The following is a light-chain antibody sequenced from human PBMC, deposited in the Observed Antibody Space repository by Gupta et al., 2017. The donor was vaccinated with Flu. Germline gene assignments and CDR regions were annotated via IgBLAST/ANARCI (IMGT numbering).Light chain of an antibody. V-gene: IGLV3-19*01. CDR2: GEN. CDR3: NPRDITGDHVV. Sequence: SSELTQDPAVSVALGQTVTITCQGDGLRNYYASWHQQKPGQAPLLVMYGENNRPSGIPDRFSGSSSGDTASLTITGAQAGDEADYYCNPRDITGDHVVFGGGTKVTGL. J-gene: IGLJ3*02. CDR1: GLRNYY.